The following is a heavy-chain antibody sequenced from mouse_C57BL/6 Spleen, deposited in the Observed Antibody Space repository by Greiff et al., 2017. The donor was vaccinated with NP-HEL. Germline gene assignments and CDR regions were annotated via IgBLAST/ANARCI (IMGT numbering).Heavy chain of an antibody. CDR3: ARRVTTAGYFDV. CDR2: ISSGGSYT. CDR1: GFTFSSYG. J-gene: IGHJ1*03. D-gene: IGHD1-2*01. Sequence: EVQGVESGGDLVKPGGSLKLSCAASGFTFSSYGMSWVRQTPDKRLEWVATISSGGSYTYYPDSVKGRFTISRDNAKNTLYLQMSSLKSEDTAMYYCARRVTTAGYFDVWGTGTTVTVSS. V-gene: IGHV5-6*01.